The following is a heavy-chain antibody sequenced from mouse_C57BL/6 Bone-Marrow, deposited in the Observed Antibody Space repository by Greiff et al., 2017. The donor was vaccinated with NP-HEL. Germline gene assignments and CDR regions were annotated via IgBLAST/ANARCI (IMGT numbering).Heavy chain of an antibody. J-gene: IGHJ1*03. Sequence: EVKLMESEGGLVQPGSSMKLSCTASGFTFSDYYMAWVRQVPEKGLEWVANINYDGSSTYYLDSLKSRFIISRDNAKNILYLQMSSLKSEDTATYYCARDRPLYWYFDVWGTGTTVTVSS. CDR1: GFTFSDYY. CDR2: INYDGSST. CDR3: ARDRPLYWYFDV. V-gene: IGHV5-16*01.